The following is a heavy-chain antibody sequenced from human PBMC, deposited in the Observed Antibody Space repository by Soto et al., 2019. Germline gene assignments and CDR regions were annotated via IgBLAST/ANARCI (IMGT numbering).Heavy chain of an antibody. CDR2: ISYDGSNQ. J-gene: IGHJ2*01. Sequence: QVQLVEAGGGVVQPGRSLRLACAASGFTVSSYGMHWVRQAPGKGLEWVAVISYDGSNQYYADSVKGRFTISRDNSKNTLYLQMNSLRAEYTAVYYCAKDLGYSSSDGYYYWYFDLWGRGTLVTVSS. CDR3: AKDLGYSSSDGYYYWYFDL. V-gene: IGHV3-30*18. D-gene: IGHD6-13*01. CDR1: GFTVSSYG.